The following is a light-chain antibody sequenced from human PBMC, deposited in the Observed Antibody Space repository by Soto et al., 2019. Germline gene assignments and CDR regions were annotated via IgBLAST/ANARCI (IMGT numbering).Light chain of an antibody. V-gene: IGLV2-23*01. J-gene: IGLJ2*01. CDR2: EGS. Sequence: QSALTQPASVSGSPGQSITISCTGTSSDVGSYNLVSWYQQHTGKAPKLMTYEGSKRPSGVSNRFSGSKSANTASLTIAGLQAEYGADYYCCSYVGSSTVVFGGGTKLTVL. CDR3: CSYVGSSTVV. CDR1: SSDVGSYNL.